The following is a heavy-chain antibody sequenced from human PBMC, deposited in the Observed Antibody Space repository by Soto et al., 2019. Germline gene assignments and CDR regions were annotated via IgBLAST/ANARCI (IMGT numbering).Heavy chain of an antibody. D-gene: IGHD6-6*01. CDR2: IDWDDDK. V-gene: IGHV2-70*04. J-gene: IGHJ3*02. CDR3: ARIQYPRDAFDI. Sequence: SGPTLVNPTQTLTLTCTFSGFSLSTSGMRVSWIRQPPGKALEWLARIDWDDDKFYSTSLKTRLTISKDTSKNQVVLTMTNMDPVDTATYYCARIQYPRDAFDIWGQGTMVTVSS. CDR1: GFSLSTSGMR.